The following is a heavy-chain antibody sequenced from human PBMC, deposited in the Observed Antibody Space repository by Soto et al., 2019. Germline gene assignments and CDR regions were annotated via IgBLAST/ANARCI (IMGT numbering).Heavy chain of an antibody. Sequence: SVKVSCKASGCTFSSYAISWVRQAPGQGLEWMGGIIPIFGTANYAQKFQGRVTITADESTSTAYMELSSLRSEDTAVYYCARGVVITPYYYYYYGMEVWGQGTTVIVSS. J-gene: IGHJ6*01. CDR1: GCTFSSYA. CDR2: IIPIFGTA. V-gene: IGHV1-69*13. CDR3: ARGVVITPYYYYYYGMEV. D-gene: IGHD3-22*01.